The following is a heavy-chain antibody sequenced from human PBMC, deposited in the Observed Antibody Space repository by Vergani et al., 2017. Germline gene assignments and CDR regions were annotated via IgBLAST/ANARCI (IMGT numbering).Heavy chain of an antibody. D-gene: IGHD6-19*01. CDR3: ARRESSGWSEFDY. V-gene: IGHV1-8*02. J-gene: IGHJ4*02. CDR1: GGTFSSYA. Sequence: QVQLVQSGAEVKKPGSSVKVSCKASGGTFSSYAINWVRQATGQGLEWMGWMNPNSGNTGYAQKFQGRVTMTRNTSISTAYMELSSLRSEDTAVYYCARRESSGWSEFDYWGQGTLVTASS. CDR2: MNPNSGNT.